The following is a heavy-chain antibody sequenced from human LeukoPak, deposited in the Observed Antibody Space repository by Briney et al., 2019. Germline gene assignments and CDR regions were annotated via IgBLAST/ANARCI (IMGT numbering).Heavy chain of an antibody. Sequence: KPSETLSLTCAVYGGSFSGYYWSWIRQPPGKGLEWIGEINHSGSINYNPSLKSRVTISVDTSKDQFSLKLSSVTAADTAVYYCARLGQQLVRGWFDPWGQGTLVTVSS. J-gene: IGHJ5*02. CDR2: INHSGSI. CDR1: GGSFSGYY. CDR3: ARLGQQLVRGWFDP. D-gene: IGHD6-13*01. V-gene: IGHV4-34*01.